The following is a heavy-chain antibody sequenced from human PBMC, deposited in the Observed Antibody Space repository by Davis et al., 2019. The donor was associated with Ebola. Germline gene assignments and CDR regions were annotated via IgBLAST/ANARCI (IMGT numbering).Heavy chain of an antibody. V-gene: IGHV3-48*03. CDR1: GFTVSSNY. CDR2: ISSSGSTI. CDR3: ARARDGYFDY. Sequence: GESLKISCASSGFTVSSNYMHWVRQAPGKGLEWVSYISSSGSTIYYADSVKGRFTISRDNAKNSLYLQMNSLRAEDTAVYYCARARDGYFDYWGQGTLVTVSS. J-gene: IGHJ4*02.